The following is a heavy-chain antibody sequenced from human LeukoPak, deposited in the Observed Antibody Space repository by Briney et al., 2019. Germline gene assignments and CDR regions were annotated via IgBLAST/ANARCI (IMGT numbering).Heavy chain of an antibody. Sequence: GASVKVSCKASGYTFTSYYMHWVRQAPGQGLEWMGWINPNSGGTTYAQKFQGRVTMTRDTSMSTAYMELSRLRSDATALYYCARGPPGVLRFLDWNSPLDYWGQGTLVTVSS. CDR2: INPNSGGT. V-gene: IGHV1-2*02. D-gene: IGHD3-3*01. CDR3: ARGPPGVLRFLDWNSPLDY. J-gene: IGHJ4*02. CDR1: GYTFTSYY.